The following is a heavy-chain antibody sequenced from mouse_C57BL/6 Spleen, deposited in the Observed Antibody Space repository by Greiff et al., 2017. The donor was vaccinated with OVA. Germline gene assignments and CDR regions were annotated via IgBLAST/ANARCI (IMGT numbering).Heavy chain of an antibody. CDR3: ARKRGAQASAMDY. D-gene: IGHD3-2*02. Sequence: VKLQQSGAELVRPGTSVKMSCKASGYTFTNYWIGWAKQRPGHGLEWIGDIYPGGGYTNYNEKFKGKATLTANKSSSTAYMQFSSLTSEDSAIYYCARKRGAQASAMDYWGQGTSVTVSS. J-gene: IGHJ4*01. CDR1: GYTFTNYW. V-gene: IGHV1-63*01. CDR2: IYPGGGYT.